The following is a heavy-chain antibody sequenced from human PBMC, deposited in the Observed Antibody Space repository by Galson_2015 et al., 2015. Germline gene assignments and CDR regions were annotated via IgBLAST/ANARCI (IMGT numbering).Heavy chain of an antibody. CDR1: GFTFGSYA. V-gene: IGHV3-30-3*01. D-gene: IGHD3-10*01. Sequence: SLRLSCAASGFTFGSYAMHWVRQAPGKGLEWVAVISYDGSNKYYADSVKGRFTISRDNSKNTLYLQMNSLRAEDTAVYYCARGGALLWFGENDYWGQGTLVTVSS. CDR2: ISYDGSNK. J-gene: IGHJ4*02. CDR3: ARGGALLWFGENDY.